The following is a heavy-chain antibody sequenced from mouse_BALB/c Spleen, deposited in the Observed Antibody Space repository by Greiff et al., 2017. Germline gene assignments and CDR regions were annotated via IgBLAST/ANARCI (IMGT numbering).Heavy chain of an antibody. Sequence: DVQLQESGPSLVKPSQTLSLTCSVTGDSITSGYWNWIRKFPGNKLEYMGYISYSGSTYYNPSLKSRISITRDTSKNQYYLQLNSVTTEDTATYYCARYYYGSSYGYFDYWGQGTTLTVSS. D-gene: IGHD1-1*01. CDR3: ARYYYGSSYGYFDY. CDR2: ISYSGST. CDR1: GDSITSGY. V-gene: IGHV3-8*02. J-gene: IGHJ2*01.